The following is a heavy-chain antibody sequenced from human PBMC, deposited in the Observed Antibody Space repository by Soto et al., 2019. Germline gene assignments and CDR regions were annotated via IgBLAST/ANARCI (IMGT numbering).Heavy chain of an antibody. J-gene: IGHJ4*02. CDR3: ATRRDAGPV. CDR2: VYHTGIT. D-gene: IGHD2-21*02. Sequence: SETLSLTCGVSGGSISTMDWWTWVRQPPGEGLQWIGGVYHTGITNYNPSLQSRVTISIDASRTSFSLNLDSVTAADTAVYYCATRRDAGPVWGPGMLVTVSS. CDR1: GGSISTMDW. V-gene: IGHV4-4*02.